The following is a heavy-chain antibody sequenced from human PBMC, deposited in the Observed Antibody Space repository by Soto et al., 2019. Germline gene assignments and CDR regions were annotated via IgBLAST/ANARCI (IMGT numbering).Heavy chain of an antibody. Sequence: PGWSLRLSCAASGFTFDYYAMHWVRQSPGKGLEWVSGISWNSGSIGYADSVKGRFTISRDNAKNSLYLQMNSLRAEDTALYYCAKDIWSNPYSSGWFGCSWFDPWGQGTLVTVSS. CDR2: ISWNSGSI. CDR3: AKDIWSNPYSSGWFGCSWFDP. CDR1: GFTFDYYA. J-gene: IGHJ5*02. D-gene: IGHD6-19*01. V-gene: IGHV3-9*01.